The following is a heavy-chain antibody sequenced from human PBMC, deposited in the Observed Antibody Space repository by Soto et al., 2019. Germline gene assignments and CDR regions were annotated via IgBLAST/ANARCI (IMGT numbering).Heavy chain of an antibody. J-gene: IGHJ6*02. V-gene: IGHV5-51*01. Sequence: PGESLKISCKGSGYSFTSYWIGWVRQMPGKGLEWLGIIYPGDSDTRYSPSFQGQVTISADKSISTAYLKWSSLKASDTAMYYCARREYYFWSGYYRPVYGMDVWGQGTTVTVSS. CDR2: IYPGDSDT. CDR1: GYSFTSYW. CDR3: ARREYYFWSGYYRPVYGMDV. D-gene: IGHD3-3*01.